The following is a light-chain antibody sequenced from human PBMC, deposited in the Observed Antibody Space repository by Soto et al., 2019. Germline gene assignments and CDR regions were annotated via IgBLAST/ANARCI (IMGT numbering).Light chain of an antibody. V-gene: IGLV2-23*01. CDR3: SSYAGGDSYV. Sequence: QSALTQPASVSGSPGQSITISCTGTSSDVGSYNLVSWYQQHPGKAPKLMIYEANKRPSGVSNRFSGSKSGNTASLTVSGLQAEDEADYYCSSYAGGDSYVFGSGTKLTVL. CDR1: SSDVGSYNL. CDR2: EAN. J-gene: IGLJ1*01.